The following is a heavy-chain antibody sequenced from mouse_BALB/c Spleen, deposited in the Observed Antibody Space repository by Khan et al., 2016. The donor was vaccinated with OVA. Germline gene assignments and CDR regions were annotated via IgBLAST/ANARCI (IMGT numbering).Heavy chain of an antibody. CDR1: GYTFTDYG. CDR3: ARLTLRLDY. J-gene: IGHJ4*01. CDR2: ITTYSGDT. Sequence: QVQLQQSGPELVKPGVSVKISCKGSGYTFTDYGMHRVRQSPAKSLEWIGVITTYSGDTNYNQKFKGKATMTVDKSSSTAYMELARLTSEDSAIYYCARLTLRLDYWGQGTSVTVSS. V-gene: IGHV1S137*01. D-gene: IGHD1-1*01.